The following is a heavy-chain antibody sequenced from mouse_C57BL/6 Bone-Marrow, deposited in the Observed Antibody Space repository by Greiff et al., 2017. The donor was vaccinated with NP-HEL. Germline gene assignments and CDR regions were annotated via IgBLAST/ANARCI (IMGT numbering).Heavy chain of an antibody. J-gene: IGHJ2*01. Sequence: VQLVESGAELMKPGASVKLSCKATGYTFTGNWIEWVKQRPGHGLEWIGEILPGSGNNYYNERFKGKATFTADTSSNTAYMQLSSLTTEDSAIYYCARDYYGSSYFDYWGQGTTLTVSS. CDR1: GYTFTGNW. CDR2: ILPGSGNN. V-gene: IGHV1-9*01. D-gene: IGHD1-1*01. CDR3: ARDYYGSSYFDY.